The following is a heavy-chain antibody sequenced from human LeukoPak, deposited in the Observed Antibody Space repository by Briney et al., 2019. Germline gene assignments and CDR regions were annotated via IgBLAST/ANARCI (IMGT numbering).Heavy chain of an antibody. V-gene: IGHV3-66*01. CDR2: IYSGGST. CDR1: GFTFSSYS. J-gene: IGHJ4*02. Sequence: GGSLRLSCAASGFTFSSYSMSWVRQAPGKGLEWVSVIYSGGSTYYADSVKGRFTISRDNSKNTLYLQMNSLRAEDTAVYYCAREGWVNWGQGTLVTVSS. CDR3: AREGWVN. D-gene: IGHD1-26*01.